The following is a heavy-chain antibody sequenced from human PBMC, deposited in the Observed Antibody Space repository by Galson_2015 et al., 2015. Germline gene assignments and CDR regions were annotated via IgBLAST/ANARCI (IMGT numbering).Heavy chain of an antibody. D-gene: IGHD1-26*01. V-gene: IGHV1-58*01. J-gene: IGHJ3*02. Sequence: SVKVSCKASGFTFTSSAVQWVRQARGQRLEWIGWIVVGSGNTNYAQKFQERVTITRDMSTSTAYMELSSLRSEDTAVYYCAAARYSGSYRGHDAFDIWGQGTMVTVSS. CDR1: GFTFTSSA. CDR3: AAARYSGSYRGHDAFDI. CDR2: IVVGSGNT.